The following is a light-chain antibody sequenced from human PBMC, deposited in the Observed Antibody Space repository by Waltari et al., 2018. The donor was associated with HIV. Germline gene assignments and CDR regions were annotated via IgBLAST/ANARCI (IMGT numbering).Light chain of an antibody. CDR3: QSYDSSLSGYV. CDR2: GNN. CDR1: SPNIGAGSD. V-gene: IGLV1-40*01. J-gene: IGLJ1*01. Sequence: QSVLTQPPSVSGAPGQRVTISCTGSSPNIGAGSDVPWYQQLPGTAPKLLIYGNNNRPSGVPDRFSGSKSGTSASLAITGLQAEDEADYYCQSYDSSLSGYVFGTGTKVTVL.